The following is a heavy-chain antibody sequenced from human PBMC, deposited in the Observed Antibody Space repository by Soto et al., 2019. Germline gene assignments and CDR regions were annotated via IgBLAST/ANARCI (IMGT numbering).Heavy chain of an antibody. CDR3: ARGGHVVVVTAALDY. Sequence: ASVKVSFKASGDTFTDYYIHWVRQAPGQGLEWMGTVNPSGGHTTYAQHFLGRVTMTRDTPTSTLYMELTSLTSDDTAIYYCARGGHVVVVTAALDYWGQGTLVTVSS. CDR2: VNPSGGHT. J-gene: IGHJ4*02. CDR1: GDTFTDYY. D-gene: IGHD2-21*02. V-gene: IGHV1-46*01.